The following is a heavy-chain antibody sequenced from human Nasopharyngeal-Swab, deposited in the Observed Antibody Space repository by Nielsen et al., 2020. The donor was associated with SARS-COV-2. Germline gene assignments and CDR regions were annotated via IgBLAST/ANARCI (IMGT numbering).Heavy chain of an antibody. V-gene: IGHV5-51*01. CDR1: GYGFSGYW. CDR3: ARGTTTGIDY. Sequence: KVSCKASGYGFSGYWIAWVRQKPGEGLEWMGIIFPDSATKYSPSFQGQVTMSVDTSITTAYLQWSTLRASDTAMYFCARGTTTGIDYWGQGTLVTVSS. J-gene: IGHJ4*02. CDR2: IFPDSAT. D-gene: IGHD4-17*01.